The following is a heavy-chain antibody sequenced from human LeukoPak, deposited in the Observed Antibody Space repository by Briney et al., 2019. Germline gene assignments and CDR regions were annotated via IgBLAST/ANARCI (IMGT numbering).Heavy chain of an antibody. J-gene: IGHJ5*02. CDR2: IYTSGST. V-gene: IGHV4-4*07. Sequence: PSETLSLTCTVSGGSISSYYWGWIRQPAGKGLEWIGRIYTSGSTNYNPSLKSRVTMSVATSKNQFSLKLSSVTAADTAVYYCARDRIAARRGVDWFDPWGQGTLVTVSS. CDR1: GGSISSYY. D-gene: IGHD6-6*01. CDR3: ARDRIAARRGVDWFDP.